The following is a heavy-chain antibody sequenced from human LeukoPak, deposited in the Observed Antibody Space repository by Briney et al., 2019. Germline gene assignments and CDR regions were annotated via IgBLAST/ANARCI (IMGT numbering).Heavy chain of an antibody. CDR2: INPSGGST. Sequence: GASVKVSCKASGYTFTSYYMHWVRLAPGQGLEWMGIINPSGGSTSYAQKFQGRVTMTRDMSTSTVYMELSSLRSEDTAVYYCARDHTPSGYYGDWGQGTLVTVSS. CDR3: ARDHTPSGYYGD. CDR1: GYTFTSYY. V-gene: IGHV1-46*01. J-gene: IGHJ4*02. D-gene: IGHD3-22*01.